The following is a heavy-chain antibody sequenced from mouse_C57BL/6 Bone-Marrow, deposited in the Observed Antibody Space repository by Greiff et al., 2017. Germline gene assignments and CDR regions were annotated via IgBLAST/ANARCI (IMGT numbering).Heavy chain of an antibody. CDR3: TPLYYYGSSYAMDY. CDR1: GFNIKDDY. D-gene: IGHD1-1*01. CDR2: IDPENGDT. Sequence: EVQLQQSGAELVRPGASVKLSCTASGFNIKDDYMHWVKQRPEQGLEWIGWIDPENGDTEYASKFQGKATITADTSSNTAYLQLSSLTSEDTAVDYCTPLYYYGSSYAMDYWGQGTSVTVSS. V-gene: IGHV14-4*01. J-gene: IGHJ4*01.